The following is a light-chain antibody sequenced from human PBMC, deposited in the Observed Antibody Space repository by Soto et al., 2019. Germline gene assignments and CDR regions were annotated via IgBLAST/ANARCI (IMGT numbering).Light chain of an antibody. J-gene: IGLJ2*01. CDR2: DVT. CDR3: SSYTTRSTRV. V-gene: IGLV2-14*01. Sequence: QSALTQPASVSGSPGQSITISCTGTSSDVGAYDFVSWYQHYPGQAPKLVTFDVTHRPPGISDRFSGSKSANTASLTISGLQAEDEAGYYCSSYTTRSTRVFGGGTKLTVL. CDR1: SSDVGAYDF.